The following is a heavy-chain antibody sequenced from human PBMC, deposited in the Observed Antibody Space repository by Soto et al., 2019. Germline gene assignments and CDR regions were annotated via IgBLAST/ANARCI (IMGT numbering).Heavy chain of an antibody. V-gene: IGHV1-69*04. D-gene: IGHD4-17*01. CDR3: AREGAYGGRSWAFDI. CDR2: MIPILGTA. J-gene: IGHJ3*02. Sequence: SVKVSCTASGYTFSTYDISWVRQATGQGLEWMGRMIPILGTANYAQKFQGRVTITTDKSTSTAYMELSSLRSEDTAVYYCAREGAYGGRSWAFDIWGQGTMVTVSS. CDR1: GYTFSTYD.